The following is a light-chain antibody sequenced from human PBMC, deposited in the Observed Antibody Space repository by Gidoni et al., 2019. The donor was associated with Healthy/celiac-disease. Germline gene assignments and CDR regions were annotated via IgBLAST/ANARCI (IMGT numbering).Light chain of an antibody. CDR2: KAS. CDR3: QQYNSYSPWT. Sequence: DIQMTQSPSTLSASVGDRVTITCRASQSISSWLAWYQQKPGTAPKLLIYKASSLESGVPSRFSGSGSGTEFTLTISSLQPDDFATYYCQQYNSYSPWTFGQGPKVEIK. J-gene: IGKJ1*01. V-gene: IGKV1-5*03. CDR1: QSISSW.